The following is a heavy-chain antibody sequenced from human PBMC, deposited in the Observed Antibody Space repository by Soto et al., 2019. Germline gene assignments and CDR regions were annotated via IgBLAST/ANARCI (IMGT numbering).Heavy chain of an antibody. D-gene: IGHD5-18*01. CDR3: VTSMVGLSTFDY. J-gene: IGHJ4*02. CDR1: GFTFSTCS. CDR2: INSISSTI. Sequence: EVQLVESGGGLVRPGGSLRLSCAASGFTFSTCSMNWVRQAPGKGLEWVSYINSISSTIYYADSVKGRFSVSRDNAKNSLYRQMNSLRDEDTAVYYCVTSMVGLSTFDYWGQGTLVIVSS. V-gene: IGHV3-48*02.